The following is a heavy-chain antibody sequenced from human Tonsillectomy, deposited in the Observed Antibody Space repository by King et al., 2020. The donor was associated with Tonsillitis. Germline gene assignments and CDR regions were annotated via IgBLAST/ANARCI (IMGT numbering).Heavy chain of an antibody. V-gene: IGHV3-23*04. CDR2: ISGDGDST. Sequence: VQLVESGGGLVQPGGSLRLSCAASGFTLRSYAMSWVRQAPGKGLEWVSAISGDGDSTFFADSVKGRFTISRDNSMNTLYLQMDSLRAEETAIYYCAKDFGYPPDAFDLWGQGTMVTVSS. D-gene: IGHD6-25*01. CDR3: AKDFGYPPDAFDL. J-gene: IGHJ3*01. CDR1: GFTLRSYA.